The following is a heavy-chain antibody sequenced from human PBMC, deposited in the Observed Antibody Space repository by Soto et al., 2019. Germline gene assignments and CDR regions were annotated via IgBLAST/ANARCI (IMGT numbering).Heavy chain of an antibody. D-gene: IGHD3-9*01. J-gene: IGHJ4*02. CDR1: GYSFTSYW. Sequence: GESLKISCKGSGYSFTSYWISWVRQMPGKGLEWMGRIDPSDSYTNYSPSFQGHVTISADKSISTAYLQWSSLKASDTAMYYCARLVGDILTGYYVAYWGQGTLVTVSS. V-gene: IGHV5-10-1*01. CDR3: ARLVGDILTGYYVAY. CDR2: IDPSDSYT.